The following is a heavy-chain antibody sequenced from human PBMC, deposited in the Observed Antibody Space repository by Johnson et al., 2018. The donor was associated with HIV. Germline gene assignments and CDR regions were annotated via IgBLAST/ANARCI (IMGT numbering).Heavy chain of an antibody. Sequence: QLVESGGGLVQPGRSLRLSCAASGFTFDDYAMHWVRQAPGKGLEWVSGISWNSGSIGYADSVKGRFTISRDNAKNSLYLQMNSLRAEDTALYYCAKASLPDDAFDIWGQGTMVTVSS. CDR3: AKASLPDDAFDI. D-gene: IGHD6-6*01. CDR2: ISWNSGSI. V-gene: IGHV3-9*01. CDR1: GFTFDDYA. J-gene: IGHJ3*02.